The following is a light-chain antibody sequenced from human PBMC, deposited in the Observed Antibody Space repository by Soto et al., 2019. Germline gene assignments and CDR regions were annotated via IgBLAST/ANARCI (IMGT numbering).Light chain of an antibody. CDR2: AAS. Sequence: DIQMTQSPSSLSAYVGDTVTITCRASQDISNFLAWFQQKPGKAPKPLISAASSLQSGVPSKFSDSGSGTEFTLTISSLQPEDFATYYCQQYHSYPVTFGGGTQVEIK. CDR3: QQYHSYPVT. J-gene: IGKJ4*01. CDR1: QDISNF. V-gene: IGKV1-16*02.